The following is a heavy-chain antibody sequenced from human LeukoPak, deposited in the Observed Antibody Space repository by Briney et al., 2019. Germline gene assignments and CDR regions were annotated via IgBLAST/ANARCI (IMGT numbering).Heavy chain of an antibody. D-gene: IGHD1-26*01. CDR3: ARNESVLGTTGLNDFFDD. J-gene: IGHJ4*02. Sequence: SETLSLTCTVSGGSIRGSSDYWGWIRQSPGKGLEWIGSIYYSGSTYYNPSLKSRVTISVDTSKNQFYVKLTSVTAADTAAYYCARNESVLGTTGLNDFFDDWGQGTLVTVSS. CDR1: GGSIRGSSDY. CDR2: IYYSGST. V-gene: IGHV4-39*01.